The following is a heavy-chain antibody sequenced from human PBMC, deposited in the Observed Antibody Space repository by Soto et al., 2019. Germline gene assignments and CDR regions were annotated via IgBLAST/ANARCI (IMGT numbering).Heavy chain of an antibody. CDR2: ISAYNGNT. V-gene: IGHV1-18*01. Sequence: QVQLVQSGAEVKKPGASVKVSCKASGYTFSSYGISWVRQAPGQGLEWMGWISAYNGNTKYAQKRQSSLTLXTDTSTSTAYMELRSLRSDDTAVYYCARDSPPVDYWGQGTLVTVSS. CDR3: ARDSPPVDY. J-gene: IGHJ4*02. CDR1: GYTFSSYG.